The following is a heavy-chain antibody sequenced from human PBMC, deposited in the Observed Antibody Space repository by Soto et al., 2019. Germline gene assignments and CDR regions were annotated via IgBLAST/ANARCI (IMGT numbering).Heavy chain of an antibody. Sequence: VKVSCKTSGYSWKNYAMNWVRQAPGQRLEWLGWINTGDVNAKYSEKFQGRVTITKDTSASTVYMEMSGLTSEDTAVYYCARSYKLFYFDSSGYLDSWGRGTLVTVSS. D-gene: IGHD3-22*01. CDR2: INTGDVNA. J-gene: IGHJ5*01. CDR1: GYSWKNYA. V-gene: IGHV1-3*04. CDR3: ARSYKLFYFDSSGYLDS.